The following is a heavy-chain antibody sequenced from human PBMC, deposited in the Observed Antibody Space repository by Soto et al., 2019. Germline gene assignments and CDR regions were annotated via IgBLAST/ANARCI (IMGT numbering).Heavy chain of an antibody. CDR1: TFTFSNYG. CDR3: AKEFTAYSSGWCFDY. Sequence: GGSLRLSCAVSTFTFSNYGMQWVRQAPGKGLEWLGVISHDGSVQYYADSVKGRFTISRDNSQNTLFLQMNGLRAEDTAVYYCAKEFTAYSSGWCFDYWGQGA. CDR2: ISHDGSVQ. J-gene: IGHJ4*02. V-gene: IGHV3-30*18. D-gene: IGHD6-19*01.